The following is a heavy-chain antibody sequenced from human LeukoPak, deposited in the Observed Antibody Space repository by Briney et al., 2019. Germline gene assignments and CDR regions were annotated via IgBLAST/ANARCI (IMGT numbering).Heavy chain of an antibody. CDR1: GFPFSSYS. CDR2: ISSSSSHI. D-gene: IGHD3-10*01. Sequence: PGGSLRLSCAASGFPFSSYSMNWVRQAPGKGLEWVSSISSSSSHIYYADSVKGRFTISRDNAKNSLYLQTNSLRAEDTAVYYCARDPTPFYGSGSYSGYWGQGTLVTVSS. J-gene: IGHJ4*02. V-gene: IGHV3-21*01. CDR3: ARDPTPFYGSGSYSGY.